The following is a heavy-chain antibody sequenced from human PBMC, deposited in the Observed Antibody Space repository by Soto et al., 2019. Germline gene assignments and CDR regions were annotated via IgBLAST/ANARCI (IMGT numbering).Heavy chain of an antibody. V-gene: IGHV4-34*01. CDR3: ARVVGRAYYGSGSYSY. J-gene: IGHJ4*02. CDR2: INHSGST. Sequence: SETLSLTCAVYGGSFSGYYWSWIRQPPGKGLEWIGEINHSGSTNYNPSLKSRVTISVDTSKNQFSLKLSSVTAADTAVYYCARVVGRAYYGSGSYSYWGQGTLVTVSS. CDR1: GGSFSGYY. D-gene: IGHD3-10*01.